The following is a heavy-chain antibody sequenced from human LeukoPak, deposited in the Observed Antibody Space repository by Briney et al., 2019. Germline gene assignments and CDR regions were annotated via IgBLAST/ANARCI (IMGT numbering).Heavy chain of an antibody. CDR3: SSTYVVVTAVHDAFHI. CDR1: EFSFSNYW. J-gene: IGHJ3*02. D-gene: IGHD2-21*02. Sequence: GGSLRLSCAASEFSFSNYWMSWVRQAPGKGLEWVANIKKDGSEKYYVDSVKGRFTISRDNAKNSLFLQMNSLRAEDTAVYYCSSTYVVVTAVHDAFHIWGQGTMVTVSS. CDR2: IKKDGSEK. V-gene: IGHV3-7*01.